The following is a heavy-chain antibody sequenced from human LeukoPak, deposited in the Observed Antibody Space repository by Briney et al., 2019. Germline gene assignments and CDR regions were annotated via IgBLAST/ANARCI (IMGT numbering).Heavy chain of an antibody. CDR1: GFTLSSYA. J-gene: IGHJ4*02. CDR2: ISYDGSNE. CDR3: ARRAGAYSHPYDY. V-gene: IGHV3-30*14. Sequence: GGSLRLSCSASGFTLSSYAMSWVRQAPGKGLEWVAIISYDGSNEYYADSVKGRFTISRDNSKNTLYLQMNSLRAEDTAVYYCARRAGAYSHPYDYWGQGTLVTVSS. D-gene: IGHD4/OR15-4a*01.